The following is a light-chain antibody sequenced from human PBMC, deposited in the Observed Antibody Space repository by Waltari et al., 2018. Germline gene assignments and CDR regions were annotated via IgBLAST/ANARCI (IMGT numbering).Light chain of an antibody. CDR1: PSVSSY. CDR3: QQRANWLT. J-gene: IGKJ4*01. Sequence: EIVLTQSPATLSLSPGDRATLSCRASPSVSSYLAWYQQKPGQAPRLLIYDASNRATGIPARFSGSGSGTDFTLTISTLEPEDFAVYYCQQRANWLTFGGGTKVEIK. CDR2: DAS. V-gene: IGKV3-11*01.